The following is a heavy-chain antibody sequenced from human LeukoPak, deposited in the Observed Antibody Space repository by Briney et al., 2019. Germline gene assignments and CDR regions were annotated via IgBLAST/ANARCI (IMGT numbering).Heavy chain of an antibody. CDR3: ARTSRRGYSYGQV. V-gene: IGHV1-18*01. J-gene: IGHJ3*01. CDR2: ISAYNGNT. D-gene: IGHD5-18*01. CDR1: GYTFTSYG. Sequence: ASVKVSCKASGYTFTSYGISWVRQAPGQGLEWMGWISAYNGNTNYAQKLQGRVTMTTDTSTSTDYMEQRSLRSDDAAVYYCARTSRRGYSYGQVWGQGTMVTVSS.